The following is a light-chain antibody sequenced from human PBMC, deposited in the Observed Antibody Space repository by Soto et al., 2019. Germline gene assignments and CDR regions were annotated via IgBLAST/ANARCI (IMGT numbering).Light chain of an antibody. V-gene: IGKV3-20*01. CDR1: QSVSSSY. CDR3: QQYGSSL. Sequence: EIVLTQSPGTLSLSPGERATLSCRASQSVSSSYLAWYQQKPGQAPRLLIYGASSRATGIPDRFSGSGSGTDFTLTISRLEPEDSAVYYCQQYGSSLFGQGTKLEIK. CDR2: GAS. J-gene: IGKJ2*01.